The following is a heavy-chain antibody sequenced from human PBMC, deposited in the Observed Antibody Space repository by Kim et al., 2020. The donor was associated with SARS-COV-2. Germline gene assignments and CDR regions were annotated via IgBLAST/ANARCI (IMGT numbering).Heavy chain of an antibody. CDR1: GFTFSSYD. V-gene: IGHV3-13*04. D-gene: IGHD1-7*01. CDR2: IGTAGDT. CDR3: ARARTGTTVFDY. Sequence: GGSLRLSCAASGFTFSSYDMHWVRQAPGKGLEWVSAIGTAGDTYYPGSVKGRFTISRENAKNSLYLQMNSLRAGDTAVYYCARARTGTTVFDYWGQGTLVTVSS. J-gene: IGHJ4*02.